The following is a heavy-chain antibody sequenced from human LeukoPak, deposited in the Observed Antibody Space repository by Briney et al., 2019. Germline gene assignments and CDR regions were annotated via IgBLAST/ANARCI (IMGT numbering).Heavy chain of an antibody. CDR3: ARGSSSSWYPDLWDYYYYMDV. Sequence: SETLSLTXTVSGGSISSYYWSWIRQPPGKGLEWIGYIYYSGSTNYNPSLKSRVTISVDTSKNQFSLKLSSVTAADTAVYYCARGSSSSWYPDLWDYYYYMDVWGKGTTVTVSS. CDR2: IYYSGST. V-gene: IGHV4-59*01. D-gene: IGHD6-13*01. J-gene: IGHJ6*03. CDR1: GGSISSYY.